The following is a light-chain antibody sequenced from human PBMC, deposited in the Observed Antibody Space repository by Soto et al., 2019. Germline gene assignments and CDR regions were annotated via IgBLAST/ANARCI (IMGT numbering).Light chain of an antibody. CDR2: YAA. J-gene: IGKJ3*01. Sequence: EIVLTQSPATLSLSPGERATLSCRASQRVSRYLAWYQQKPGQAPRLLIYYAAYRATGIPARFIGSGAGTDFTLTIRSLEPQACEVYYWQQRSNWPLSFTFGAGTKVDIK. CDR1: QRVSRY. CDR3: QQRSNWPLSFT. V-gene: IGKV3-11*01.